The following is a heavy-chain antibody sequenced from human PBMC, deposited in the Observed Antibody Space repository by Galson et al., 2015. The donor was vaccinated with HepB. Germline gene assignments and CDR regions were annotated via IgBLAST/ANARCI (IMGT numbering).Heavy chain of an antibody. CDR3: ARDDSYYYGSGSYLGLYYYYGMDV. Sequence: SLRLSCAASGFTFSSYSMNWVRQAPGKGLEWVSSISSSSSYIYYADSVKGRFTISRDNAKNSLYLQMNSLRAEDTAVYYCARDDSYYYGSGSYLGLYYYYGMDVWGQGTTVTVSS. D-gene: IGHD3-10*01. V-gene: IGHV3-21*01. J-gene: IGHJ6*02. CDR2: ISSSSSYI. CDR1: GFTFSSYS.